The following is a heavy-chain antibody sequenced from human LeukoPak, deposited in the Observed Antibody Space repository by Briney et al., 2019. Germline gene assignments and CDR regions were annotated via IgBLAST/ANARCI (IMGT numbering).Heavy chain of an antibody. V-gene: IGHV1-18*01. CDR2: ISVYNDDT. Sequence: ASVNVSCKTYGYTFRSYGISGVRQAPGQGLEWMGWISVYNDDTKYAQRLQGRVTMTTDTSTSTAYMELRSLRSDDTAVYYCARGRLGVSGYKDYLDYWGQGTLVTVSS. J-gene: IGHJ4*02. CDR1: GYTFRSYG. D-gene: IGHD5-12*01. CDR3: ARGRLGVSGYKDYLDY.